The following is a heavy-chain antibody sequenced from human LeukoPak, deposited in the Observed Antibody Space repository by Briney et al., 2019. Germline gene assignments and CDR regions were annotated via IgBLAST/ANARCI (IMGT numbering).Heavy chain of an antibody. D-gene: IGHD6-13*01. CDR2: IYTCDSDA. Sequence: GEALQISLQGSGYLFTSYWIGWVRQMPGKALEGIGVIYTCDSDAKYSPSFQRQVTFSADKSINTASLQWSSLKASDTAIYYCARRTGSSWYSVYYYGLDVWGQGTTVTVSS. CDR3: ARRTGSSWYSVYYYGLDV. J-gene: IGHJ6*02. V-gene: IGHV5-51*01. CDR1: GYLFTSYW.